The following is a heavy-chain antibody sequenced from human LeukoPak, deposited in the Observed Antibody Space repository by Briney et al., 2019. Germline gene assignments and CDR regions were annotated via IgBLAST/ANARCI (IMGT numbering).Heavy chain of an antibody. V-gene: IGHV3-30*18. D-gene: IGHD1-26*01. Sequence: GGSLRLSCAASGFTFSSYGMHWVRQAPGKGLEWVAVISYDGSNKYYADSVKGRFTISRDNSKNTLYLQMNSLRAEDTAVYYCAKDLLSGSYYHHGFDYWGQGTLVTVSS. CDR2: ISYDGSNK. CDR3: AKDLLSGSYYHHGFDY. CDR1: GFTFSSYG. J-gene: IGHJ4*02.